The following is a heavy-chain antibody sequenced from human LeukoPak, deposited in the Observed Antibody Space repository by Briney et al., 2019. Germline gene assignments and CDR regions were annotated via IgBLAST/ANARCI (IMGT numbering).Heavy chain of an antibody. CDR1: DDSFSSHY. CDR2: ISYIGST. CDR3: ARDLVTVTKGFDI. V-gene: IGHV4-59*11. Sequence: SETLSLTCAVSDDSFSSHYWTWIRQPPGKGLEWIGYISYIGSTNYNPSLKSRVAISIDTSRNQFSLRLSSVTAADTAVYYCARDLVTVTKGFDIWGQGTMVSVSS. D-gene: IGHD4-17*01. J-gene: IGHJ3*02.